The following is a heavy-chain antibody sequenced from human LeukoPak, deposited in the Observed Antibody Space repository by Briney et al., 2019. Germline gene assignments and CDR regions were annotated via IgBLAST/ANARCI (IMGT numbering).Heavy chain of an antibody. D-gene: IGHD4-4*01. CDR1: GGSISSYY. V-gene: IGHV4-59*08. J-gene: IGHJ4*02. CDR2: IYYSGST. Sequence: SETLSLTCTVSGGSISSYYWSWIRQPPGKGLEWIGYIYYSGSTNYNPSLKSRVTISVDTSKNQFSLKLSSVAAADTAVYYCARHDYSNYGYFDYWGQGTLVTVSS. CDR3: ARHDYSNYGYFDY.